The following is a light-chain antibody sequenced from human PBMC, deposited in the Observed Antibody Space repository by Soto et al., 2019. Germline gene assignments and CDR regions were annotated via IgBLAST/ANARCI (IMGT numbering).Light chain of an antibody. CDR2: AAS. V-gene: IGKV1-12*01. CDR1: QGITSW. Sequence: DIQMTQSPSSVSASVGDSLTITCRASQGITSWLAWYQQKPGRAPKLLIYAASNLRSGVPSRFSGSGSGTDFTLTISSLQPEDFGTYYCQQTSSFPLTLGGGTKVEIK. CDR3: QQTSSFPLT. J-gene: IGKJ4*01.